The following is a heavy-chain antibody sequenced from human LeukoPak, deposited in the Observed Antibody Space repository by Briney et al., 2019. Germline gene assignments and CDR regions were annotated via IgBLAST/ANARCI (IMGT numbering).Heavy chain of an antibody. CDR2: ISYDGSNK. CDR3: ARVRSRYSSYYYYYGMDV. J-gene: IGHJ6*02. V-gene: IGHV3-30-3*01. CDR1: GFTFSSYA. D-gene: IGHD1-14*01. Sequence: GGSLRLSCAASGFTFSSYAMHWVRQAPGKGLEWVAVISYDGSNKYYADSAKGRFTISRDNSKNTLYLQMNSLRAEDTAVYYCARVRSRYSSYYYYYGMDVWGQGTTVTVSS.